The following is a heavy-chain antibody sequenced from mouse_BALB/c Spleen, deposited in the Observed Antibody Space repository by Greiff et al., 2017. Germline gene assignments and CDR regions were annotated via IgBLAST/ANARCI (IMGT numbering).Heavy chain of an antibody. J-gene: IGHJ4*01. D-gene: IGHD1-1*01. Sequence: QVHVKQSGPEVVRPGVSVKISCKGSGYTFTDYAMHWVKQSHAKSLEWIGVISTYNGNTNYNQKFKGKATMTVDKSSSTAYMELARLTSEDSAIYYCARAGVGGISARYYDMDYWGQGTSVTVSS. CDR1: GYTFTDYA. V-gene: IGHV1-67*01. CDR3: ARAGVGGISARYYDMDY. CDR2: ISTYNGNT.